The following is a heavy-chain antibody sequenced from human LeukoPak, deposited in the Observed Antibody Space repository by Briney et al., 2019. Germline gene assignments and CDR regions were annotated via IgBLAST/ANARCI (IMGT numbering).Heavy chain of an antibody. J-gene: IGHJ4*02. CDR2: IIPTFGTA. CDR1: GGTFSSYA. D-gene: IGHD5-18*01. CDR3: ARSGYSYGYLYRLPFDY. V-gene: IGHV1-69*01. Sequence: ASVKVSFKASGGTFSSYAISWVRQAPGQGLEWMGGIIPTFGTANYAQKFQGRVTITADESTSTAYMELSSLRSEDTAVYYCARSGYSYGYLYRLPFDYWGQGTLVTVSS.